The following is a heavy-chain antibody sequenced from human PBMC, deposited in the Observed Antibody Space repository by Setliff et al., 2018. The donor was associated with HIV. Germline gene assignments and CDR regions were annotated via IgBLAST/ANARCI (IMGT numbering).Heavy chain of an antibody. V-gene: IGHV3-30*18. D-gene: IGHD3-10*01. Sequence: GGSLRLSCAASGFTFSDYGMHWVRRAPGKGLEWVALISFHGRNKYYGDSVKGRFTISRDDSKSTLYLQMNSLRADDTAVYYCGKDYVADYYTPSGRDGAVDYWGQGTLVTVSS. CDR3: GKDYVADYYTPSGRDGAVDY. CDR1: GFTFSDYG. CDR2: ISFHGRNK. J-gene: IGHJ4*02.